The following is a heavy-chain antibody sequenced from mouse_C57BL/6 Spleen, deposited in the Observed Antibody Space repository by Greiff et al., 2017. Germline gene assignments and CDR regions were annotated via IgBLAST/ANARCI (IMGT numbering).Heavy chain of an antibody. J-gene: IGHJ4*01. Sequence: QVHVKQSGAELARPGASVKLSCKASGYTFTSYGLSWVKQRTGQGLEWIGEIYPRSGNTYYNEKFKGKATLTADKSSSTAYMELRSLTSEDSAVYFCARRYYGSSGAAMDYWGQGTSVTVSS. D-gene: IGHD1-1*01. CDR3: ARRYYGSSGAAMDY. V-gene: IGHV1-81*01. CDR2: IYPRSGNT. CDR1: GYTFTSYG.